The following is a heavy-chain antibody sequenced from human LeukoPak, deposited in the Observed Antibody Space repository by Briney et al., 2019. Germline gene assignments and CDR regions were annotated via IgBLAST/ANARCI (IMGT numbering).Heavy chain of an antibody. Sequence: PSQTLSLTCTVSGGSISSGSYYWSWIRQPAGKGLEWIGRIYTSGSTNYNPSLKSRVTISVDTSKNQFSLKLSSVTAADTAVYYCARGGPTVTTYSSWDYWGQGTLVTVSS. D-gene: IGHD4-17*01. CDR1: GGSISSGSYY. V-gene: IGHV4-61*02. CDR3: ARGGPTVTTYSSWDY. J-gene: IGHJ4*02. CDR2: IYTSGST.